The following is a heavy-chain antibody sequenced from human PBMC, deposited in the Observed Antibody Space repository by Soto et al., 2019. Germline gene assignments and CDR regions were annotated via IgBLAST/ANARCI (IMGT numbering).Heavy chain of an antibody. CDR2: MNPNSGNT. V-gene: IGHV1-8*01. D-gene: IGHD2-2*01. CDR3: ASFLRDCSSTSCYAYYYYCMDV. J-gene: IGHJ6*03. Sequence: ASVKVSCKASGYTFTSYDINWVRQATGQGLEWMGWMNPNSGNTGYAQKFQGRVTMTRNTSISTAYMELSSLRSEDTAVYYCASFLRDCSSTSCYAYYYYCMDVWGKGTTVTVSS. CDR1: GYTFTSYD.